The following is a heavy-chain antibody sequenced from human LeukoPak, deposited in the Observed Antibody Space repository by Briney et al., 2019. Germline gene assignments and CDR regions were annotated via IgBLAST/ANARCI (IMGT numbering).Heavy chain of an antibody. CDR2: INPNSGGT. CDR1: GYTFTGYY. J-gene: IGHJ4*02. CDR3: ARDPSGYDGLYYFDY. V-gene: IGHV1-2*02. D-gene: IGHD5-12*01. Sequence: ASVKVSCKASGYTFTGYYMHWVRQAPGQGLEWMGWINPNSGGTNYAQKFQGRVTMTRDTSISTAYMELSRLRSDDTAVYYCARDPSGYDGLYYFDYWGQGTLVTASS.